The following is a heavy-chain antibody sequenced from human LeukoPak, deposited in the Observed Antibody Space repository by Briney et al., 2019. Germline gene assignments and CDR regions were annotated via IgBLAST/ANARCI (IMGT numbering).Heavy chain of an antibody. V-gene: IGHV3-30*19. CDR3: ARDFRSSGSYFNSPLGR. CDR1: EFTFSNYD. CDR2: ILYDGSNK. D-gene: IGHD3-10*01. J-gene: IGHJ5*02. Sequence: PGGSLRLSCAAFEFTFSNYDMQWVRQAPGKRLEWVALILYDGSNKYYADSVKGRFTISRDNSKNTLFLQMNSLRAEDTAVYYCARDFRSSGSYFNSPLGRWGQGILVTVSS.